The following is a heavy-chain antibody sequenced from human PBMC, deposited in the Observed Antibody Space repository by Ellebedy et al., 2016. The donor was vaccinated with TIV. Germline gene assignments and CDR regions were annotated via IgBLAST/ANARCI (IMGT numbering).Heavy chain of an antibody. CDR2: SHHTGNR. Sequence: PETLSLTXTVSGGSVNSHYWSWVRQPPGKGLEWIGYSHHTGNRNYHAALRGRATISADTPRNQFSLRLTSVTAADTAVYYCAGAILGTYGIDVWGQGTTVTVS. V-gene: IGHV4-59*02. CDR3: AGAILGTYGIDV. J-gene: IGHJ6*02. D-gene: IGHD1-1*01. CDR1: GGSVNSHY.